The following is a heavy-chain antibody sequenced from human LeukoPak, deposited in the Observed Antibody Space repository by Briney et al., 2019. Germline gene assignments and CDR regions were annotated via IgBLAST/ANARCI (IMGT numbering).Heavy chain of an antibody. CDR1: GGTFSSYA. CDR3: ARGGPLGVATHHFDF. CDR2: IIPVLNIA. V-gene: IGHV1-69*04. J-gene: IGHJ4*02. D-gene: IGHD3-3*01. Sequence: GASVKVSCKASGGTFSSYAISWVRQAPGQGLEWMGRIIPVLNIANYAQKFQGRVTITADKSTSTAYMELSSLRSEDTAVYYCARGGPLGVATHHFDFWGQGTLVTVSS.